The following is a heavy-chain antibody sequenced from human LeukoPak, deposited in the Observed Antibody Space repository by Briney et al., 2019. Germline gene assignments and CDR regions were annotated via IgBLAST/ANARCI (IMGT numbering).Heavy chain of an antibody. D-gene: IGHD6-19*01. CDR2: INHSGST. Sequence: KSSQTLSLTCTVSGGSISSGGYYWSWIRQPPGKGLEWIGEINHSGSTNYNPSLKSRVTISVDTSKNQFSLKLSSVTAADTAVYYCARGSPQWLVQAQTFPFDYWGQGTLVTVSS. J-gene: IGHJ4*02. CDR1: GGSISSGGYY. V-gene: IGHV4-30-2*01. CDR3: ARGSPQWLVQAQTFPFDY.